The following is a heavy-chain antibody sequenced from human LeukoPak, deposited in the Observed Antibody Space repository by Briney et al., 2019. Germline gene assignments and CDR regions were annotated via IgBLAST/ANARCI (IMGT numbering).Heavy chain of an antibody. D-gene: IGHD1-26*01. CDR1: GYTLAELS. CDR2: FDPEDGET. J-gene: IGHJ3*02. Sequence: ASVIVSCKVSGYTLAELSMHWVRQAPGKGLEWMGGFDPEDGETIYAQKFQGRVTMTTDTSTSTAYMELRSLRSDDTAVYYCASVREGAFDIWGQGTMVTVSS. CDR3: ASVREGAFDI. V-gene: IGHV1-24*01.